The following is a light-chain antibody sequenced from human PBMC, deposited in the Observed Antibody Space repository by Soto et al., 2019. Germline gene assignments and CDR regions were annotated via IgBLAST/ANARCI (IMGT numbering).Light chain of an antibody. CDR2: DVS. J-gene: IGKJ1*01. CDR1: QRISSW. V-gene: IGKV1-5*02. Sequence: DIPLTQSPSTLSASVGDRVTIICRARQRISSWLAWYQQRPGKAPSLLIYDVSTLQGGVPSRFSGSGSGTEFTLSISSLQPDDFATYYCQQYNGSSWTFGQGTKVDI. CDR3: QQYNGSSWT.